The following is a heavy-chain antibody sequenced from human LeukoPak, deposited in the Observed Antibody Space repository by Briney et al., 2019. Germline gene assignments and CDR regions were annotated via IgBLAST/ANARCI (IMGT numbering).Heavy chain of an antibody. D-gene: IGHD2/OR15-2a*01. V-gene: IGHV1-2*02. CDR2: GDPRSGAA. Sequence: ASVTVSCKASGYSITDYYIHWVRQTRGQGLEWLGWGDPRSGAAVYAQKFQGRVTMTRDTSLNSAFMEMTGLIPDDTAVYFCGRDTYGPFDYWGQGTLVTVSS. CDR1: GYSITDYY. J-gene: IGHJ4*02. CDR3: GRDTYGPFDY.